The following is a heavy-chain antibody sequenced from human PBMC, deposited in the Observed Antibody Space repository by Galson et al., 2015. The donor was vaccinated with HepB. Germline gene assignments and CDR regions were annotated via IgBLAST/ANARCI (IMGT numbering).Heavy chain of an antibody. CDR2: INPSDDST. V-gene: IGHV1-46*01. Sequence: KVSCKASGYTFTTYYMHWVRQAPGQGLEWMGIINPSDDSTSYAQKFQGRVTMTRDTSTSTVYMEVSSLRSEDTAVYYCARMGVYCSGGSCSDYYGMDVWGQGTTVTVSS. CDR1: GYTFTTYY. D-gene: IGHD2-15*01. CDR3: ARMGVYCSGGSCSDYYGMDV. J-gene: IGHJ6*02.